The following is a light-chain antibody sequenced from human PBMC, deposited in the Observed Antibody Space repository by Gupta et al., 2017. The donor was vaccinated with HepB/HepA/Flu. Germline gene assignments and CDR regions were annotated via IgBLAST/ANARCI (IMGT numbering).Light chain of an antibody. J-gene: IGKJ5*01. V-gene: IGKV3-15*01. CDR3: KQYNHWLIT. CDR1: QSVSNN. CDR2: GAS. Sequence: EIVMTQSPATLSVSPGESATLSCRTSQSVSNNLAWYQQKPGQAPRLLIYGASTRTTGIPARCSGAGSGTQFTLTISRLQSEDFAVYYCKQYNHWLITFGQGTRLEIK.